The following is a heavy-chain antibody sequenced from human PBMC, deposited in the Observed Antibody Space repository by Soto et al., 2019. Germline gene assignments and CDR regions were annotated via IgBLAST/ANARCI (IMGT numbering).Heavy chain of an antibody. D-gene: IGHD6-13*01. V-gene: IGHV3-30-3*01. Sequence: GGSLRLSCAASGFTFSSYAMHWVRKAPGKGLEWVAVISYDGSNKYYADSVKGRFTISRDNSKNTLYLQMNSLRAEDTAVYYCARDSRGIALYFQHWGQGTLVTVSS. CDR2: ISYDGSNK. J-gene: IGHJ1*01. CDR3: ARDSRGIALYFQH. CDR1: GFTFSSYA.